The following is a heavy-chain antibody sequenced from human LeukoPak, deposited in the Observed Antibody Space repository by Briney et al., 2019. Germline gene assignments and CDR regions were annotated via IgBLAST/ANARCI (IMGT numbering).Heavy chain of an antibody. CDR3: ARQTGAYYYYMDV. Sequence: SETLSLTCAVYGGSFSGYYWSWIRQPPGKGLEWIGEINHSGSTNYNPSLKSRVTISVDTSKNQFSLKLSSVTAADTAVYYCARQTGAYYYYMDVWGKGTTLTVSS. D-gene: IGHD7-27*01. CDR2: INHSGST. J-gene: IGHJ6*03. V-gene: IGHV4-34*01. CDR1: GGSFSGYY.